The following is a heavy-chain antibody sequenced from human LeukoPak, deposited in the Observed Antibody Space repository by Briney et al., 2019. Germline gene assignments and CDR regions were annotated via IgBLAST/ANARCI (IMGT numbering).Heavy chain of an antibody. CDR1: GFTVSSNY. CDR2: IYSAGST. CDR3: ARSGGSLRAFSPAIDY. J-gene: IGHJ4*02. V-gene: IGHV3-66*01. D-gene: IGHD5/OR15-5a*01. Sequence: PGGSLRLSCAASGFTVSSNYMSWVRQAPGKGLEWVSVIYSAGSTYYADSVKGRFTISRDNSKNTLYLQMNSLRAEDTAVYYCARSGGSLRAFSPAIDYWGQGTLVTVS.